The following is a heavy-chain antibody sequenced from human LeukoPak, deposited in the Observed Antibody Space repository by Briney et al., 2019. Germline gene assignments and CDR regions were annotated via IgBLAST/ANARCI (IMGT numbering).Heavy chain of an antibody. D-gene: IGHD2-2*01. J-gene: IGHJ4*02. CDR3: ARGYCSSTSCLTPFDY. CDR2: INSDGSSA. V-gene: IGHV3-74*01. CDR1: GFTFSSYW. Sequence: GGSLRLSCAASGFTFSSYWMHWVRQAPGKGLVWVSRINSDGSSASYADSVKGRFTISRDNAKNTLYLQMNSLRAEDTAVYYCARGYCSSTSCLTPFDYWAQGTLVTVPS.